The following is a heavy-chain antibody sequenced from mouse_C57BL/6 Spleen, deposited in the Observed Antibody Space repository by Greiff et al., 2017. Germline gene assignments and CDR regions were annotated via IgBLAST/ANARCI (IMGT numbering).Heavy chain of an antibody. Sequence: QVQLQQPGAELVKPGASVKMSCKASGYTFTSYWITWVKQRPGQGLEWIGDIYPGSGSTNYNEKFKSKATLTVDTSSSTAYMQLSSLTSEDSAVYCCGRSGGNPAWFADWGQGTLVTVSA. D-gene: IGHD2-1*01. CDR2: IYPGSGST. CDR1: GYTFTSYW. J-gene: IGHJ3*01. V-gene: IGHV1-55*01. CDR3: GRSGGNPAWFAD.